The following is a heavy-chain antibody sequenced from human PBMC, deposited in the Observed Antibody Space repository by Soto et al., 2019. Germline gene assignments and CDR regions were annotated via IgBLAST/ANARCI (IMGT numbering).Heavy chain of an antibody. CDR3: AKGRSYYDYIWGSYYYYMDV. D-gene: IGHD3-16*01. Sequence: PGGSLRLSCAASGFTFSSYAMSWVRQAPGKGLEWVSAISGSGGSTYYADSVKGRFTISRDNSKNTLYLQMNSLRAEDTAVYYCAKGRSYYDYIWGSYYYYMDVWGKGTTVTVSS. V-gene: IGHV3-23*01. J-gene: IGHJ6*03. CDR2: ISGSGGST. CDR1: GFTFSSYA.